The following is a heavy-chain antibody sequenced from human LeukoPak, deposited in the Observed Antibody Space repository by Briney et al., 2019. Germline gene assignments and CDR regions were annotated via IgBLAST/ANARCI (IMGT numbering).Heavy chain of an antibody. Sequence: PGGSLRLSCAASEFAVSSNYMTWVRQALGSGLEWVSVIYSGGKTYYADSVEGRFTISRDNSKNAVYLQMNSLRAEDTAVYYCARYRMDAGSYTSGWFDPWGQGTLVTVSS. CDR1: EFAVSSNY. D-gene: IGHD3-10*01. CDR2: IYSGGKT. V-gene: IGHV3-53*01. CDR3: ARYRMDAGSYTSGWFDP. J-gene: IGHJ5*02.